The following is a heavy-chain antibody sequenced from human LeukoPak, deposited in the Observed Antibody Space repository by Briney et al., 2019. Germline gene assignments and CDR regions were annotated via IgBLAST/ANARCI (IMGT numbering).Heavy chain of an antibody. V-gene: IGHV3-74*01. Sequence: GGALRLSCAASGFTFSSYWMHWVRQAPGKGLGWVSRINSDGSSTSYADSVKGRFTISRDNAKNTLYLQMNSLRAEDTAVYYCASLSGYSYGVDYWGQGTLVTVSS. D-gene: IGHD5-18*01. CDR1: GFTFSSYW. J-gene: IGHJ4*02. CDR3: ASLSGYSYGVDY. CDR2: INSDGSST.